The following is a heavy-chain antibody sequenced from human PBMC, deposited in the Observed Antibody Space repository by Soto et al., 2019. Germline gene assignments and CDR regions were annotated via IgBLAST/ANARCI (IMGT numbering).Heavy chain of an antibody. Sequence: QVQLVQSGAEVKKPGSSVKVSCKASGGTFSSYTISWVRQAPGQGLEWMGRIIPILGITNYAQKFQGSVTITADKSTCTAYMELSSLTSEDTSVYYCASPSPQRGSRFLFDYSGQVTLVTVSA. CDR2: IIPILGIT. D-gene: IGHD2-21*01. CDR1: GGTFSSYT. V-gene: IGHV1-69*02. J-gene: IGHJ4*02. CDR3: ASPSPQRGSRFLFDY.